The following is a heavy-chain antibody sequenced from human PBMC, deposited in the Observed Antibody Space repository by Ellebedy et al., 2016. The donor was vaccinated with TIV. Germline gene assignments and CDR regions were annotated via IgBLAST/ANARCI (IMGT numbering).Heavy chain of an antibody. J-gene: IGHJ4*02. D-gene: IGHD5/OR15-5a*01. CDR1: GGSFSGYY. CDR3: ARGRTSTVTKPKYFDY. Sequence: SETLSLXXAVYGGSFSGYYWTWIRQPPGKGLEWIGEIDRSGSTNYNTSLRSRVTISVDTSKNQFSLKLNSVTAADTAVYYCARGRTSTVTKPKYFDYWGQGALVTVSS. CDR2: IDRSGST. V-gene: IGHV4-34*01.